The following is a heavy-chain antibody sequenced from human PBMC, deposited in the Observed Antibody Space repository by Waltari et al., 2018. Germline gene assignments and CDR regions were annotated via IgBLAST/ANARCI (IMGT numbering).Heavy chain of an antibody. CDR3: ASGSSGYKPFDY. V-gene: IGHV3-30-3*01. CDR2: ISYDGSNK. CDR1: GGSISSYS. Sequence: QLQLQESGPGLVKPSETLSLTCTVSGGSISSYSYYWGWIRQPPGKGLEWVAGISYDGSNKYYADSVKGRFTISRDNSKNTLYLQMNSLRAEDTAVYYCASGSSGYKPFDYWGQGTLVTVSS. D-gene: IGHD3-22*01. J-gene: IGHJ4*02.